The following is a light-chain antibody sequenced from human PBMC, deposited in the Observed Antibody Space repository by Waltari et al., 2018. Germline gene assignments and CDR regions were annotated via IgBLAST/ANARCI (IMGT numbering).Light chain of an antibody. Sequence: SALTQPASVSGSPGQSITISCTGTSSDIGTYNFVSWYQEYPGKAPKLIIYEATKRPSGVSERFSASKSGNPASRTISGLQADDEADYSCCSYAGGTAYVFGTGTRVTVL. J-gene: IGLJ1*01. V-gene: IGLV2-23*01. CDR1: SSDIGTYNF. CDR2: EAT. CDR3: CSYAGGTAYV.